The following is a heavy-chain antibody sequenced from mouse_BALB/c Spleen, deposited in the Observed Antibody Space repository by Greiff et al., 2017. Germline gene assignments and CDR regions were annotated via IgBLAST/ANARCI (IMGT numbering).Heavy chain of an antibody. D-gene: IGHD2-4*01. CDR2: IYPSDSYT. V-gene: IGHV1-69*02. Sequence: QVQLQQPGAELVRPGASVKLSCKASGYTFTSYWINWVKQRPGQGLEWIGNIYPSDSYTNYNQKFKDKATLTVDKSSSTAYMQLSSPTSEDSAVYYCTNMITTGGFAYWGQGTLVTVSA. CDR3: TNMITTGGFAY. J-gene: IGHJ3*01. CDR1: GYTFTSYW.